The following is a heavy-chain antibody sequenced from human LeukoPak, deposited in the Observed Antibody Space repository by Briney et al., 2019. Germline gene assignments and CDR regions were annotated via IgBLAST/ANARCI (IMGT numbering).Heavy chain of an antibody. CDR2: IRYVGINK. CDR1: GFTFSTYG. V-gene: IGHV3-30*02. D-gene: IGHD3-22*01. Sequence: PGGSLRLSCAASGFTFSTYGMHWVRQAPGKGLEWVSFIRYVGINKYYADSVKGRFTISRDNAKNSLYLQMNSLRAEDTAVYYCARAQRGPSYYYDSSGYYYWGQGTLVTVSS. CDR3: ARAQRGPSYYYDSSGYYY. J-gene: IGHJ4*02.